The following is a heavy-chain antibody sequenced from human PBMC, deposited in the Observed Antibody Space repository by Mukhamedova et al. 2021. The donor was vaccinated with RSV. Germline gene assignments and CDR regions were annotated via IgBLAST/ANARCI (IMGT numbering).Heavy chain of an antibody. CDR2: AGNGDT. J-gene: IGHJ6*02. CDR3: ARDTSAAGYYYYYAMDV. V-gene: IGHV1-3*01. D-gene: IGHD6-13*01. Sequence: AGNGDTKYSQRFQGRVTISGDTSASTAYMELSSLRSEDTAVYYCARDTSAAGYYYYYAMDVWGQGTTVTVSS.